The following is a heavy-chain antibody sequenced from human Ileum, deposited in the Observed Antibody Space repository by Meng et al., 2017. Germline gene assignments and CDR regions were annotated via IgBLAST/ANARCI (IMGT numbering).Heavy chain of an antibody. Sequence: EVHLVQSGGGLVQPGGSLRFACTASGFTFSSSWMHWVRQVPGKGLGWVSRIKYDGSITMYADFVKGRFTISRDNAKNTLYLQMNNLRAEDTAVYYCARSDWFDPWGQGTLVTVSS. CDR2: IKYDGSIT. V-gene: IGHV3-74*03. J-gene: IGHJ5*02. CDR3: ARSDWFDP. CDR1: GFTFSSSW.